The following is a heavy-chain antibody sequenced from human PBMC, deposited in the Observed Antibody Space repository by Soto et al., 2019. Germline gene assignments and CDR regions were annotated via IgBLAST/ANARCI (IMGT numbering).Heavy chain of an antibody. J-gene: IGHJ6*03. D-gene: IGHD2-2*01. CDR1: GYTFTSYG. Sequence: QVQLVQSGAEVKKPGASVKVSCKASGYTFTSYGISWVRQAPGQGLEWMGWISAYNGNTNYAQKLQGRVTMTTDTSKSTAYMELRSLRSDDTAVYYCARSGEDCSSTSCYAGGDYYYYYMDVWGKGTTVTVSS. CDR3: ARSGEDCSSTSCYAGGDYYYYYMDV. V-gene: IGHV1-18*01. CDR2: ISAYNGNT.